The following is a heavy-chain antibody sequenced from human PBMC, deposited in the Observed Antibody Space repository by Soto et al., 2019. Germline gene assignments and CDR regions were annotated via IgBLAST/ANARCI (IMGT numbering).Heavy chain of an antibody. V-gene: IGHV3-15*01. CDR1: GFTFSKAW. CDR3: PPPPPLWSPGDPFDI. CDR2: IKSKTDGGTT. Sequence: EVQRVESGRGSVQHGGSLILTCAGSGFTFSKAWMSWVRQAPGKGLEWVGRIKSKTDGGTTDYAAPVNGRITNSSEDSKITLRLQMTNLNTADTVVYYCPPPPPLWSPGDPFDIWGHGTTVIVSS. J-gene: IGHJ3*02. D-gene: IGHD3-10*01.